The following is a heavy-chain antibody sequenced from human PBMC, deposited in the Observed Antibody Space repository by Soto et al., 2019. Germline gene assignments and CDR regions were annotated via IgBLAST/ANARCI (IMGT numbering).Heavy chain of an antibody. CDR3: ARASRITMVRGVTYNWFDP. D-gene: IGHD3-10*01. CDR1: GGTFSSYA. J-gene: IGHJ5*02. V-gene: IGHV1-69*13. Sequence: GASVKVSCKASGGTFSSYAISWVRQAPGQGLEWMGGIIPIFGTANYAQKFQGRVTITADESTSTAYMELSSLRSEDTAVYYCARASRITMVRGVTYNWFDPWGQGTLVTVS. CDR2: IIPIFGTA.